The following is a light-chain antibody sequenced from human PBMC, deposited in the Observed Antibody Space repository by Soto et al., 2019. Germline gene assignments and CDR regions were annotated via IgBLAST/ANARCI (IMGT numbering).Light chain of an antibody. CDR3: SSYASSSSYA. J-gene: IGLJ1*01. V-gene: IGLV2-14*01. Sequence: QSGLTKPACVSVSPGRSIAISCTGTSSDVGGYNHVSWYQQHPGKAPKLIIFEVRNRPSGVSDRFSASKSGNTASLTISGLQTEDEAVYYCSSYASSSSYAFGTGTKVTVL. CDR2: EVR. CDR1: SSDVGGYNH.